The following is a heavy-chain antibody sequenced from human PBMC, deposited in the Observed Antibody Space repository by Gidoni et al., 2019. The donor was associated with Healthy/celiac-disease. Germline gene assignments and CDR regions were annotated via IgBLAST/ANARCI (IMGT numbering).Heavy chain of an antibody. CDR1: GFTFSSYG. J-gene: IGHJ4*02. Sequence: QVQPVESGGGVVQPGRSLRLSCAASGFTFSSYGMHWVRQAPGKGLEWVAVISYDGSNKYYADSVKGRFTISRDNSKNTLYLQMNSLRAEDTAVYYCAKARSGDPFDYWGQGTLVTVSS. CDR2: ISYDGSNK. V-gene: IGHV3-30*18. CDR3: AKARSGDPFDY. D-gene: IGHD7-27*01.